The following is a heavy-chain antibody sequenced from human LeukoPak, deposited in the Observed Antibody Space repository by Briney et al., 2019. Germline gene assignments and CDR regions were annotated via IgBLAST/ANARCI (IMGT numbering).Heavy chain of an antibody. CDR2: IKQDGSEK. J-gene: IGHJ6*03. CDR3: ARGVSLGAQSPNYYYMDV. Sequence: GGSLRLSCAASGFTFSSYWMSWVRQAPGKGLEWVANIKQDGSEKYYVDSVKGRFTISRDNAKNSLYLQMNSLRAEDTAVYYCARGVSLGAQSPNYYYMDVWGKGTTVTVSS. CDR1: GFTFSSYW. D-gene: IGHD1-26*01. V-gene: IGHV3-7*01.